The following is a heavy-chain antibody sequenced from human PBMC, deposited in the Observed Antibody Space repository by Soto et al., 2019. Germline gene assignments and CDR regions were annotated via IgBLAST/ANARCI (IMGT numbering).Heavy chain of an antibody. CDR2: IYYSGST. Sequence: SETLSLTCTVSGGSISSGGYYWSWIRQHPGKGLEWIGYIYYSGSTYYNPSLKSRVTISVDTSKNQFSLKLSSVTAADTAVYYCARGLDYGDSLTSPGYFDYWGQGTLVTVSS. CDR3: ARGLDYGDSLTSPGYFDY. V-gene: IGHV4-31*03. CDR1: GGSISSGGYY. D-gene: IGHD4-17*01. J-gene: IGHJ4*02.